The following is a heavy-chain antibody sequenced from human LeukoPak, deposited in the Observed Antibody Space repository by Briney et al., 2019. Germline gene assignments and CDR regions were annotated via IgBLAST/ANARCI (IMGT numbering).Heavy chain of an antibody. CDR1: GFTFSSYG. J-gene: IGHJ4*02. CDR3: TKDHLYYFDY. Sequence: GGSLRLSCAASGFTFSSYGMHWVRQAPGKGLEWVAFIRYDGSNKYYADSVKGRFTISRDNSKNTLYLQMNSLRAEDTAVYYCTKDHLYYFDYWGQGTLVTVSS. CDR2: IRYDGSNK. V-gene: IGHV3-30*02.